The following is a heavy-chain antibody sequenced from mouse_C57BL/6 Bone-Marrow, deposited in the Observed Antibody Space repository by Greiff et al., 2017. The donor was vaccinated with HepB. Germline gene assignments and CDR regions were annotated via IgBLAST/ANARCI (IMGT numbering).Heavy chain of an antibody. CDR3: AREAIYYVMDY. Sequence: QVQLQQPGAELVKPGASVKLSCKASGYTFTSYWMQWVKQRPGQGLEWIGEIDPSDSYTNYNQKFKGKATLTVDTSSSTAYMQLSSLTSEDSAVYYCAREAIYYVMDYWGQGTSVTVSS. J-gene: IGHJ4*01. V-gene: IGHV1-50*01. CDR1: GYTFTSYW. CDR2: IDPSDSYT.